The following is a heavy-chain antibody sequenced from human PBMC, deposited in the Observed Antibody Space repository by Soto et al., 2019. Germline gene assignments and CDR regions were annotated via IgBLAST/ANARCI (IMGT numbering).Heavy chain of an antibody. CDR1: GYTFTSYG. D-gene: IGHD2-2*01. V-gene: IGHV1-18*01. CDR2: ISAYNGNT. Sequence: ASVKVSCKASGYTFTSYGISWVRQAPGQGLEWMGWISAYNGNTNYAQKLQGRVTITADKSTSTAYMELSSLRSEDTAVYYCARGLGYCSSTSCYAMQFDYWGQGTLVTVSS. J-gene: IGHJ4*02. CDR3: ARGLGYCSSTSCYAMQFDY.